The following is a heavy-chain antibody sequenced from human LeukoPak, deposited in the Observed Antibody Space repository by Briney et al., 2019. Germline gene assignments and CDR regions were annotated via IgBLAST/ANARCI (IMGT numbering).Heavy chain of an antibody. CDR1: GFTFRNYV. Sequence: GGSLRLSCAAAGFTFRNYVIHWVRQAPGKGLEWVAVTSSDLNVKLYADSVKGRFTISRDNSRSTLYLQMNSLRPEDTAIYYCAREGYYGSGSPPSLYFDYWGQGTLVTVSS. J-gene: IGHJ4*02. CDR3: AREGYYGSGSPPSLYFDY. CDR2: TSSDLNVK. V-gene: IGHV3-30-3*01. D-gene: IGHD3-10*01.